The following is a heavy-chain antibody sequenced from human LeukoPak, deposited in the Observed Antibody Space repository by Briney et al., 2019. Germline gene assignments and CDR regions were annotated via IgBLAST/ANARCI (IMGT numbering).Heavy chain of an antibody. J-gene: IGHJ5*02. V-gene: IGHV4-39*07. CDR2: LYYSGST. Sequence: PSETLSLTCTVSDGSISSGSYYWGWIRQTPRKGLEWIGSLYYSGSTFYNPSLQSRVTLSVDTSKNHFSLKMNSVTAADTAVYYCAKAVAWRRFDPWGQGTLVSVSS. CDR3: AKAVAWRRFDP. D-gene: IGHD6-19*01. CDR1: DGSISSGSYY.